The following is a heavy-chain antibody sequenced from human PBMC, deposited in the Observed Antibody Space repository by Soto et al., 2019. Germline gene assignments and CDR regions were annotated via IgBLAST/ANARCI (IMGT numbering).Heavy chain of an antibody. Sequence: TSETLSLTCSVSGDSISTVDYFWAWIRQPPGQALEYIGYIYKRTTTYYNPSFESRVAISLDTSKSQFSLNVTSVTAADTAVYFCARGRYCLTGRCFPNWFDSWGQGTLVPVS. V-gene: IGHV4-30-4*01. CDR2: IYKRTTT. D-gene: IGHD2-15*01. CDR1: GDSISTVDYF. J-gene: IGHJ5*01. CDR3: ARGRYCLTGRCFPNWFDS.